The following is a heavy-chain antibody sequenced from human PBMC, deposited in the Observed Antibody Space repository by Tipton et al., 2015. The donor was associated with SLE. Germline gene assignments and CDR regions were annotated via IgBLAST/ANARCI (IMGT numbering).Heavy chain of an antibody. CDR2: VYPGDADT. CDR1: GYSFTSYW. V-gene: IGHV5-51*03. J-gene: IGHJ3*02. CDR3: ARLPTRYFDHRAFDI. D-gene: IGHD3-9*01. Sequence: VQLVQSGAEVKKPGESLKISCKGSGYSFTSYWIGWVRQMPGKGLEWMGIVYPGDADTRYSPSFKGQVTMSADKTISTAYLQWSSLKASDTAMYYCARLPTRYFDHRAFDIWGQGTMVTVSS.